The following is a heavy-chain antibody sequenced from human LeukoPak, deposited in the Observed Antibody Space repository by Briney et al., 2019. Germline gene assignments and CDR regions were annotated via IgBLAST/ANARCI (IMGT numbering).Heavy chain of an antibody. D-gene: IGHD6-19*01. CDR1: GFTFSSYS. CDR2: ISSSGSTI. V-gene: IGHV3-48*04. J-gene: IGHJ4*02. Sequence: GRSLRLSCAASGFTFSSYSMNWVGQAPGKGLEWVSSISSSGSTIYYADSVKGRFTISRDNAKNSLYLQMNSLRAEDTAVYYCARDGVEMGYSSGWLDYWGQGTLVTVSS. CDR3: ARDGVEMGYSSGWLDY.